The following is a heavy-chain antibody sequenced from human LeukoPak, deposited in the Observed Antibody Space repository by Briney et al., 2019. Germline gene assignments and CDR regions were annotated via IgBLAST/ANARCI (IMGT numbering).Heavy chain of an antibody. CDR1: GFTFSSYG. Sequence: PGRSLRLSCAASGFTFSSYGMHWVRQAPGKGLEWVAVISYDGSNKYYADSVKGRFTISRDNSKNTLYLQMNSLRAEGTAVYYCAKDLTGMVRGEGAFDYWGQGTLVTVSS. D-gene: IGHD3-10*01. CDR2: ISYDGSNK. CDR3: AKDLTGMVRGEGAFDY. J-gene: IGHJ4*02. V-gene: IGHV3-30*18.